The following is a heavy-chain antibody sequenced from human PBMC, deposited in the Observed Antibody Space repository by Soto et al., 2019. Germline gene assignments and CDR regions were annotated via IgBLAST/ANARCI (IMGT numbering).Heavy chain of an antibody. V-gene: IGHV3-23*01. J-gene: IGHJ4*02. CDR2: ISGRGDQS. CDR1: GFTFTGSA. D-gene: IGHD4-4*01. Sequence: EVQLLESGGGLVQPGGSLRLACAASGFTFTGSAMSWVRQAPGNGLDWVSTISGRGDQSFYADSVKGRFTISRDNSKTTLYLEMNSLSDDDTALYYCVTGVYSSGSDFFDYWGQRTPVAVSS. CDR3: VTGVYSSGSDFFDY.